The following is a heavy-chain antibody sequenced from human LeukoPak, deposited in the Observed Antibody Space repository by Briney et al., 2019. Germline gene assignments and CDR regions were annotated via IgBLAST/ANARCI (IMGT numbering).Heavy chain of an antibody. CDR2: ISGSGGST. CDR1: RFTFSSYA. V-gene: IGHV3-23*01. Sequence: PGGSLRLSCAASRFTFSSYAMSWVRQAPGKGLEWVSAISGSGGSTYYADSVKGRFTISRDNSKSTLYLQMNSLRAEDTAVYYCATALRFLEWNRGGQGTLVTVSS. D-gene: IGHD3-3*01. CDR3: ATALRFLEWNR. J-gene: IGHJ4*02.